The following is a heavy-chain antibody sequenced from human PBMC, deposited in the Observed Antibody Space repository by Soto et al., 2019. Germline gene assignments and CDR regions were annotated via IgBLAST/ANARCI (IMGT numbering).Heavy chain of an antibody. CDR3: ARGPTLRIAAAGRVGSYFDY. V-gene: IGHV1-2*04. D-gene: IGHD6-13*01. J-gene: IGHJ4*02. CDR1: GYTFTGYY. CDR2: INPNSGGT. Sequence: QVQLVQSGAEVKKPGASVKVSCKASGYTFTGYYMHWVRQAPGQGLEWMGWINPNSGGTNYAQKFQGWVTMTRDTSISTAYMELSRLRSDDTAVYYCARGPTLRIAAAGRVGSYFDYWGQGTLVTVSS.